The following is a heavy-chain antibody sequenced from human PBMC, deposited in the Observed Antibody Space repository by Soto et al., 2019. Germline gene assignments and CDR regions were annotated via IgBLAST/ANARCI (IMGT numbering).Heavy chain of an antibody. Sequence: SETLSLTCAVSGGSISSSNWWSWVRQPQGKGLEGIGEIYNSGSTNYNPSLKSRVTISVDTSKNQFSLKLSSVTAADTAVYYCARDRGAALNWFDPWGQGTLVTVS. V-gene: IGHV4-4*02. CDR1: GGSISSSNW. J-gene: IGHJ5*02. D-gene: IGHD4-17*01. CDR2: IYNSGST. CDR3: ARDRGAALNWFDP.